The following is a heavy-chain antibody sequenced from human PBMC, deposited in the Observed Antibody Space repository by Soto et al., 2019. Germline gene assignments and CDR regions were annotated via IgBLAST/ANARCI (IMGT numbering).Heavy chain of an antibody. V-gene: IGHV1-69*13. CDR1: GGTFSSYA. Sequence: AVKVSCKASGGTFSSYAISWVRQAPGQGLEWMGGIIPIFGTANYAQKFQGRVTITADESTSTAYMELSSLRSEDTAVYYCARAGDYYDSSGPPGGMDVWGQGTTVTVSS. J-gene: IGHJ6*02. D-gene: IGHD3-22*01. CDR3: ARAGDYYDSSGPPGGMDV. CDR2: IIPIFGTA.